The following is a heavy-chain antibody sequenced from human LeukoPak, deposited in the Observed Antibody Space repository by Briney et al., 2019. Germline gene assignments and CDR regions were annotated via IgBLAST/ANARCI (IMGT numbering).Heavy chain of an antibody. CDR1: GGSISDYS. D-gene: IGHD5-18*01. Sequence: PSETLSLTCTVSGGSISDYSWSWIRQPPGKGLEWIGNIYYSGSANHNPSLKSRVTISVDTSKNQFSLKLSSVTAADTAVYYCARGGYSYGPDLDYWGQGTLVTVSS. CDR3: ARGGYSYGPDLDY. V-gene: IGHV4-59*01. J-gene: IGHJ4*02. CDR2: IYYSGSA.